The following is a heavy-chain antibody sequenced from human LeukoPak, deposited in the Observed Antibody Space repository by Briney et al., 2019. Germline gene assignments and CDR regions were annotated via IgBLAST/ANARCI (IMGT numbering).Heavy chain of an antibody. V-gene: IGHV3-11*01. Sequence: GGSLRLSCAASGFTFSDYYMSWIRQAPGKGLESVSYISSSGSTIYYADSVRGRFTISRDNAKNSLYLQMNSLRAEDTAVYYCAVVVAATEFDYWGQGTLVTVSS. J-gene: IGHJ4*02. CDR1: GFTFSDYY. CDR3: AVVVAATEFDY. D-gene: IGHD2-15*01. CDR2: ISSSGSTI.